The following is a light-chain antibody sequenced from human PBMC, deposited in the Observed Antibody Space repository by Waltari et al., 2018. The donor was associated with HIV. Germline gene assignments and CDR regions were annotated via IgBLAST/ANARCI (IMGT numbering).Light chain of an antibody. J-gene: IGLJ2*01. CDR1: SSDVGGYNY. Sequence: QSALTQPRSVSGSPGQSVTISGTGTSSDVGGYNYVSWYQQLPGQAPKLMIYDRTERPSGVPDRFSGSNSGNTASLTISGLQAEDEAYYYCCSFAGSYTWLFGGGTKLTVL. V-gene: IGLV2-11*01. CDR3: CSFAGSYTWL. CDR2: DRT.